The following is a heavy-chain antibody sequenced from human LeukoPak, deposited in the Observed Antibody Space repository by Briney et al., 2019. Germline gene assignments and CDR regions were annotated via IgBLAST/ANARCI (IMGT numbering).Heavy chain of an antibody. CDR3: ATGVICATTACPGYRNYYFFMDV. D-gene: IGHD5-18*01. Sequence: ASVKVSCKVSGFTLSDLSIHWVRQVHGQGLEWVGGFDLAGGQHIYAQTFRGRVILTEDASAKTAFMELYSMRPDDTAVYYCATGVICATTACPGYRNYYFFMDVWGEGTTVTVSS. CDR2: FDLAGGQH. CDR1: GFTLSDLS. J-gene: IGHJ6*03. V-gene: IGHV1-24*01.